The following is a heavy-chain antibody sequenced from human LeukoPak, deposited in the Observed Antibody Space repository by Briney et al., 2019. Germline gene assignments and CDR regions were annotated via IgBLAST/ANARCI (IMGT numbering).Heavy chain of an antibody. Sequence: GGSLKLSCAASGFTFSSYWMCWVRQAPGKGLEWVANINQGGSVQNYVDSVKGRFTISRDDATNSAYVQMNSLRSEDTAGYYCARVEYSGWNLEYWGQGTLVTVSS. CDR3: ARVEYSGWNLEY. J-gene: IGHJ4*02. D-gene: IGHD5-12*01. V-gene: IGHV3-7*03. CDR2: INQGGSVQ. CDR1: GFTFSSYW.